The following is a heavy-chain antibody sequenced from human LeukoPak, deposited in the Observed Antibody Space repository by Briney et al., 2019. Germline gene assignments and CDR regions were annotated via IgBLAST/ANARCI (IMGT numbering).Heavy chain of an antibody. CDR3: ARRAVAGSFDD. J-gene: IGHJ4*02. D-gene: IGHD6-19*01. CDR1: GCSISSYY. Sequence: SETLSLTCAVSGCSISSYYWSWIRQPPGKGLEWIGYIYYSGSTNYNPSLKSRVTISVDTSKNQSTLKLRSVTAADTAVYYCARRAVAGSFDDWGQETLVTASS. V-gene: IGHV4-59*08. CDR2: IYYSGST.